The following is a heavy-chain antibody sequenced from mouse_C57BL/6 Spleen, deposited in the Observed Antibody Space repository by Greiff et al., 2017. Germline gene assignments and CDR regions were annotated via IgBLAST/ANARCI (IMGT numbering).Heavy chain of an antibody. Sequence: EVKLMESGGGLVKPGGSLKLSCAASGFTFSDYGMHWVRQAPEKGLEWVAYISSGSSTIYYADTVKGRFTISRDNAKNTLFLQMTSLRSEDTAMYYCAREIDYYGSSFWFAYWGQGTLVTVSA. D-gene: IGHD1-1*01. V-gene: IGHV5-17*01. CDR1: GFTFSDYG. CDR2: ISSGSSTI. CDR3: AREIDYYGSSFWFAY. J-gene: IGHJ3*01.